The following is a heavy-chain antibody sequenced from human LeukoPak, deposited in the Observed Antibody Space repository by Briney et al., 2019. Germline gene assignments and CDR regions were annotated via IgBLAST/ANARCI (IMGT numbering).Heavy chain of an antibody. Sequence: GGSLRLSCAASGFIFSDTYMNWIRQAPGKGLVWVSRINTDGSSTTYADSVKGRFTISRDNAKNTLYLQMNSLRAEDTAVYYCARYSSSPDDYWGQGTLVTVSS. J-gene: IGHJ4*02. D-gene: IGHD6-6*01. CDR3: ARYSSSPDDY. CDR1: GFIFSDTY. V-gene: IGHV3-74*01. CDR2: INTDGSST.